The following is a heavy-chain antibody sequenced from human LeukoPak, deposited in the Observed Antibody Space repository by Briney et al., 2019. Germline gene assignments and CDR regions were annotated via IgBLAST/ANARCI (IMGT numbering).Heavy chain of an antibody. J-gene: IGHJ5*02. D-gene: IGHD1-1*01. CDR1: GGSISRYY. CDR3: ARDIVQLPVYNWFDP. V-gene: IGHV4-4*07. Sequence: PETLSLTCTVSGGSISRYYWSWLRQPAGKGLEWIGRIYTSGSTNSNPSLKSRVTMSVDTSKNQLSLKLPSVTAADTAVYYCARDIVQLPVYNWFDPWGQGTLVTVSS. CDR2: IYTSGST.